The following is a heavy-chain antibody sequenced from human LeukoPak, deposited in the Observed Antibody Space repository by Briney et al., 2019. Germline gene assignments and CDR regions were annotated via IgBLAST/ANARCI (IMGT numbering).Heavy chain of an antibody. CDR3: ARGGGYYDSSAYDY. J-gene: IGHJ4*02. Sequence: GGSLRLSCAASGFTFSSYAMSWVRQAPGKGLEWVSAVSGSGGSTYYADSVKGRFTISRDNSKNTLYVQMNSLRAEDTAVYYCARGGGYYDSSAYDYWGQGTLVTVSS. V-gene: IGHV3-23*01. CDR2: VSGSGGST. CDR1: GFTFSSYA. D-gene: IGHD3-22*01.